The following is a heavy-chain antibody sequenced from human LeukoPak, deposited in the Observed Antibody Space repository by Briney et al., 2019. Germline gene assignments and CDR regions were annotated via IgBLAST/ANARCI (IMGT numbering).Heavy chain of an antibody. CDR3: ARVKSGWYGGFRPYFDY. Sequence: SETLSLTCAVYGGSFSGYYWSWIRQPPGKGLEWVEEINHSGSTNYNPSLKSRVTISVDTSKNQFSLKLSSVPAADTAVYYCARVKSGWYGGFRPYFDYWGQGTLVTVSS. D-gene: IGHD6-19*01. CDR1: GGSFSGYY. V-gene: IGHV4-34*01. J-gene: IGHJ4*02. CDR2: INHSGST.